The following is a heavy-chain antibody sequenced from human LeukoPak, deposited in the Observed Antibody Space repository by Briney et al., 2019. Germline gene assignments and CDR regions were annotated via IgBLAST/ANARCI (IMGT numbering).Heavy chain of an antibody. V-gene: IGHV3-7*03. CDR1: GFTFSSYW. J-gene: IGHJ3*02. Sequence: GGPLRLSCAASGFTFSSYWMSWLPQAPGKGLEWVTNIKQDGSEKYYVDSVKGRFTISRDNAKNSLYLQINSLRAEDTAVYYCARGALEWLRYDAFDIWGQGTMVTVSS. CDR3: ARGALEWLRYDAFDI. CDR2: IKQDGSEK. D-gene: IGHD5-12*01.